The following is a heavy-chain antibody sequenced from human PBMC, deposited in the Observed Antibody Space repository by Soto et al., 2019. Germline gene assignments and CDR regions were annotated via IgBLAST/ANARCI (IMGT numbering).Heavy chain of an antibody. D-gene: IGHD2-2*01. CDR1: GYTFTSYG. Sequence: QVQLVQSGAEVKKPGASVKVSCKASGYTFTSYGISWVRQAPGQGLEWMGWISAYNGNTNYAQKLQGRVTMTTDTSTSTDEKELRSLRADDTAVYCCGREDIVLEPAAMYGMDVWGQGTTVTVSS. CDR3: GREDIVLEPAAMYGMDV. CDR2: ISAYNGNT. J-gene: IGHJ6*02. V-gene: IGHV1-18*01.